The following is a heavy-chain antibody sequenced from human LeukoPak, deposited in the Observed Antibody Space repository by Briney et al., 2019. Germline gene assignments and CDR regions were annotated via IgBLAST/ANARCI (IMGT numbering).Heavy chain of an antibody. Sequence: PGGSLRLSCAASGFTFSSYWMHWVRQAPGKGLVWASRINSDGSSTSYADSVKGRFTISRDNAKNTLYLQMNSLRAEDTAVYYCGNLDTPMGYWGQGTLVTVSS. D-gene: IGHD5-18*01. CDR3: GNLDTPMGY. CDR1: GFTFSSYW. J-gene: IGHJ4*02. V-gene: IGHV3-74*01. CDR2: INSDGSST.